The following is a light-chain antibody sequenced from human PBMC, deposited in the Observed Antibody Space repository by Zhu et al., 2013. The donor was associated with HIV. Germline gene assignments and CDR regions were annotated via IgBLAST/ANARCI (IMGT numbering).Light chain of an antibody. Sequence: EIVMTQSPATLSVSPGERATLSCRASQSISNNLAWHQQRTGQAPRVLIYGASTRATGIPARFSGSGSGTEFTLTISSLQSEDFAVYYCQQYSEWPVTFGQGTRLEIK. CDR3: QQYSEWPVT. CDR1: QSISNN. J-gene: IGKJ5*01. V-gene: IGKV3-15*01. CDR2: GAS.